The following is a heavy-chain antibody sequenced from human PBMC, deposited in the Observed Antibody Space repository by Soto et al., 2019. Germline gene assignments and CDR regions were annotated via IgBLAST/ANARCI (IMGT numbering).Heavy chain of an antibody. CDR3: ARTTMVRRVERFSYMAV. CDR2: ISSSSATV. CDR1: GFTFSNYS. Sequence: GGSLRLSCAASGFTFSNYSMNWVRQAPGKGLEWLSYISSSSATVYYADSVKGRFTISRDNAKTSLYLQMNSLRAEDTAVYYCARTTMVRRVERFSYMAVWGEGTTVTVSS. J-gene: IGHJ6*03. D-gene: IGHD3-10*01. V-gene: IGHV3-48*01.